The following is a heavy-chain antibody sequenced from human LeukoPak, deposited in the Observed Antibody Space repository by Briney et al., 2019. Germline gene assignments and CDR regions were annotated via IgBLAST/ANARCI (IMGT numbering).Heavy chain of an antibody. CDR2: IIPIFGTA. D-gene: IGHD3-10*01. V-gene: IGHV1-69*13. J-gene: IGHJ4*02. CDR3: ARGYYYGSGSSYDY. Sequence: GASVKVSCKASGGTFSSYAISWVRQAPGQGLEWMGGIIPIFGTANYAQKFQGRVTITADESTSTAYMELSSLRSEDTAVYYCARGYYYGSGSSYDYWGQGTLVTVSS. CDR1: GGTFSSYA.